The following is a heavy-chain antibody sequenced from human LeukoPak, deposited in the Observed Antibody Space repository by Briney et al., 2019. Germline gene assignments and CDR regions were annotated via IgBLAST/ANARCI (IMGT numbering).Heavy chain of an antibody. V-gene: IGHV4-31*03. D-gene: IGHD3-22*01. Sequence: SETLSLTCTVSGGSISSGGYYWSWIRQHPGKGLEWIGYIYYSGSTYYNPSLKSRVTISVDTSKNQFSLKLSPVTAADTAVYYCARHSTWLGYYFDYWGQGTLVTVSS. J-gene: IGHJ4*02. CDR3: ARHSTWLGYYFDY. CDR2: IYYSGST. CDR1: GGSISSGGYY.